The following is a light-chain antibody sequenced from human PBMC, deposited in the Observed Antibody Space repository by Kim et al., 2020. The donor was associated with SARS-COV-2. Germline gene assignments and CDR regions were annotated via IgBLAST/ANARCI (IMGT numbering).Light chain of an antibody. CDR2: GAA. V-gene: IGKV3-15*01. CDR1: QSVSSK. CDR3: QQYNNWPRT. Sequence: EIVMTQSPATLSVSPGERATLSCWASQSVSSKVAWYQQKPGQAPRLLIQGAATRATGIPARFSGSGSGTEFTLTISSLQSEDFAVYYCQQYNNWPRTFGQGTKVEIK. J-gene: IGKJ1*01.